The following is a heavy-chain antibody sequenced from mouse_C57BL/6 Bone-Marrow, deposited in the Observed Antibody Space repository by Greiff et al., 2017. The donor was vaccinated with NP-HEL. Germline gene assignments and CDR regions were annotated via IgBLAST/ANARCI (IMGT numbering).Heavy chain of an antibody. Sequence: EVKVVESGGGLVQPGGSLSLSCAASGFTFTDYYMSWVRQPPGKALEWLGFIRNKANGYTTAYSASVKGRFTISRDNSQSILYLQMNALRAEDSATYYCARSIYYDYADDPVYAMDYWGQGTSVTVSS. CDR2: IRNKANGYTT. D-gene: IGHD2-4*01. CDR3: ARSIYYDYADDPVYAMDY. V-gene: IGHV7-3*01. J-gene: IGHJ4*01. CDR1: GFTFTDYY.